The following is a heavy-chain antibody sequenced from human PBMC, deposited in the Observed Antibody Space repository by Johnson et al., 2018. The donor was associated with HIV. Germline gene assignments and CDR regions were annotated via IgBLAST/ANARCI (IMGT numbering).Heavy chain of an antibody. CDR1: GFTFSSYA. D-gene: IGHD3-10*01. Sequence: QVQLVESGGGVVLPGGSLRLSCAASGFTFSSYAMHWVRQAPGKGLEWVSGINWSGGSAGYALSVKGRFTITRDNAKNSLYLQMNSLRPEDTAVYYCAKSSSATYYGDAFDIWGQGTMVTVSS. V-gene: IGHV3-NL1*01. CDR3: AKSSSATYYGDAFDI. CDR2: INWSGGSA. J-gene: IGHJ3*02.